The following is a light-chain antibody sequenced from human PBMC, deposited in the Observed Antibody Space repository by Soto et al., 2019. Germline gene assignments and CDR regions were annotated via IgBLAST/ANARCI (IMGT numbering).Light chain of an antibody. CDR1: QSISSW. CDR2: KAS. Sequence: DLQMTQSPSTLSASVGDRVTITCRASQSISSWLAWYQQKPGKAPKLLIYKASSLESGVPSRFSGSGSGTEFTLTISSLQPDDFATYYCQQYNSYWEYTFGQGTKLEIK. J-gene: IGKJ2*01. CDR3: QQYNSYWEYT. V-gene: IGKV1-5*03.